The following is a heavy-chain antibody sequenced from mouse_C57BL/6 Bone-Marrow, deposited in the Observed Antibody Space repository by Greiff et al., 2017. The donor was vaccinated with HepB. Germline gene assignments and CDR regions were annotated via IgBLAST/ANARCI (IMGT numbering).Heavy chain of an antibody. Sequence: QVQLQQPGAELVKPGASVKMSCKASGYTFTSYWITWVKQRPGQGLEWLGDIYPGSGSTNYNEKFKSKATLTVDTSSSTAYMQLSSRTSEDSAVYYCARRDLEWFAYWGQGTLVTVSA. CDR1: GYTFTSYW. V-gene: IGHV1-55*01. CDR2: IYPGSGST. D-gene: IGHD3-3*01. CDR3: ARRDLEWFAY. J-gene: IGHJ3*01.